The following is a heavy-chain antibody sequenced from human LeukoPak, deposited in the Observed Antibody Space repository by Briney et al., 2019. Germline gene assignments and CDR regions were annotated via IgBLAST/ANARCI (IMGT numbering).Heavy chain of an antibody. CDR3: ARRENYCSSASCYTSGAFDI. CDR2: INPNSGGT. Sequence: ASVKVSCKASGYTFTGYYMHWVRQAPGQGLEWMGWINPNSGGTNYAQKFQGRVTMTRDTSISTAYMELSRLRSDDTAVYYCARRENYCSSASCYTSGAFDIWGQGTMVTVSS. V-gene: IGHV1-2*02. J-gene: IGHJ3*02. D-gene: IGHD2-2*02. CDR1: GYTFTGYY.